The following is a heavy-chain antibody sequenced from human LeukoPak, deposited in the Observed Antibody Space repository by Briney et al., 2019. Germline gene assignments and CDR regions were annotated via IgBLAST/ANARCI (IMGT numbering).Heavy chain of an antibody. D-gene: IGHD2-2*01. J-gene: IGHJ6*02. CDR2: ISNSGGRT. V-gene: IGHV3-23*01. CDR1: GFTFSTYG. Sequence: PGGSLRLSCAASGFTFSTYGMSWVRQAPGKGLEWVSAISNSGGRTYYADSVKGRFTISRDNSKNTLYLQMNSLRAEDTAVYYCAKEGHCSSTSCYAYYYYGMDVWGQGTTVTVSS. CDR3: AKEGHCSSTSCYAYYYYGMDV.